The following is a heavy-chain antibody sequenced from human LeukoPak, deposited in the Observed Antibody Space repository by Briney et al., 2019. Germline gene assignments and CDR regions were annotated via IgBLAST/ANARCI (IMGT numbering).Heavy chain of an antibody. D-gene: IGHD2-21*02. CDR3: AREGAYCGGDCYGLFDY. CDR2: ISAYNGNT. Sequence: ASVKVSCKASGGTFSSYAISWVRQAPGQGLEWMGWISAYNGNTNYAQKLQGRVTMTTDTSTSTAYMEPRSLRSDDTAVYYCAREGAYCGGDCYGLFDYWGQGTLVTVSS. CDR1: GGTFSSYA. J-gene: IGHJ4*02. V-gene: IGHV1-18*01.